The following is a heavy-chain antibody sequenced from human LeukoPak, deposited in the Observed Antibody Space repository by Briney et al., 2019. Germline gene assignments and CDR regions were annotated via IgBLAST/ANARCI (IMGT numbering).Heavy chain of an antibody. J-gene: IGHJ4*02. D-gene: IGHD5/OR15-5a*01. CDR3: AREGSGVYFYYFDY. Sequence: GGSLRLSCAASGFTFVDYGMSWVRQAPGKGLEWVANIKPDGGEKYYVDSVKGRFTISRDNAKNSLYLQMNNLSAEDTAVYYCAREGSGVYFYYFDYWGQGTLVTVSS. CDR1: GFTFVDYG. CDR2: IKPDGGEK. V-gene: IGHV3-7*01.